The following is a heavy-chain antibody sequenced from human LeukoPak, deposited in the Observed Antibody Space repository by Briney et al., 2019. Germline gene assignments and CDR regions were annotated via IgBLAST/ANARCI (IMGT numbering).Heavy chain of an antibody. D-gene: IGHD2/OR15-2a*01. CDR1: GNYW. CDR3: VSFYETY. J-gene: IGHJ4*02. V-gene: IGHV3-74*01. Sequence: PGGLLRLSCAASGNYWMHCVRQVPGKGLVWVAHINSDGSWTSYADSVKGRFTISKDNAKNTVYLQMNSLRAEDTAVYYCVSFYETYWGRGTLVTVSS. CDR2: INSDGSWT.